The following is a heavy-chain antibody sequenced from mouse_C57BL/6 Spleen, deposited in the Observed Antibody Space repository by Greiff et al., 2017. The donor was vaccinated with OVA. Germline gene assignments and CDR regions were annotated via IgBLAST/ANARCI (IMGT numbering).Heavy chain of an antibody. V-gene: IGHV1-26*01. CDR2: INPNNGGT. J-gene: IGHJ3*01. Sequence: VQLQQSGPELVKPGASVKISCKASGYTFTDYYMNWVKQSHGKSLEWIGDINPNNGGTSYNQKFKGKATLTVDKSSRTAYMELRSLTSAASAVKYGANYSNGSSSWGQGTIVTVSA. D-gene: IGHD1-1*01. CDR1: GYTFTDYY. CDR3: ANYSNGSSS.